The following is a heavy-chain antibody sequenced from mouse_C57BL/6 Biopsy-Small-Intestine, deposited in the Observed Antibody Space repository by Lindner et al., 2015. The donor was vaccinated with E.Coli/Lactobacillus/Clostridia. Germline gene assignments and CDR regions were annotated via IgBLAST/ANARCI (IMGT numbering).Heavy chain of an antibody. CDR2: IYPGSGNS. CDR3: ARSSSYYSYDAFAY. V-gene: IGHV1-84*01. Sequence: VQLQESGPELVKPGTSVKISCKASGYTFTDCYINWVKQRPGQGLEWIGWIYPGSGNSKYNEKFKDKATLTVDISSSTAYMHLNSLTSEDSAVYFCARSSSYYSYDAFAYWGQGTLVTVSA. D-gene: IGHD2-12*01. J-gene: IGHJ3*01. CDR1: GYTFTDCY.